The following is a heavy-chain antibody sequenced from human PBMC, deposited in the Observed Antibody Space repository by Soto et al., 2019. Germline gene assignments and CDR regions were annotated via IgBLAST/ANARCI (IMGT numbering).Heavy chain of an antibody. CDR2: ISSTTHYI. V-gene: IGHV3-21*06. CDR3: ARESEDLTSNFDY. J-gene: IGHJ4*02. CDR1: GFTLTRYG. Sequence: EVQLVESGGGLVKPGGSLRLSCAASGFTLTRYGMNWVRQAPGKGLEWVSSISSTTHYIYYADSMRGRFTISRDNAKNAVYLEMNSLRAEDTAVYYCARESEDLTSNFDYWGQGTLVTVSS.